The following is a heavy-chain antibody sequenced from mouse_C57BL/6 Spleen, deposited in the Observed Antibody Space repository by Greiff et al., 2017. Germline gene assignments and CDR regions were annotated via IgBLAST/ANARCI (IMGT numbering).Heavy chain of an antibody. CDR3: ARDWRSNVHYWYFDV. CDR1: GFTFSSYA. CDR2: ISDGGSYT. D-gene: IGHD2-5*01. V-gene: IGHV5-4*01. Sequence: EVQGVESGGGLVKPGGSLKLSCAASGFTFSSYAMSWVRQTPEKRLEWVATISDGGSYTYYPDNVKGRFTKSRDNATNNLYLQLSHLKTEDTAMYYCARDWRSNVHYWYFDVWGTGTTVTVSS. J-gene: IGHJ1*03.